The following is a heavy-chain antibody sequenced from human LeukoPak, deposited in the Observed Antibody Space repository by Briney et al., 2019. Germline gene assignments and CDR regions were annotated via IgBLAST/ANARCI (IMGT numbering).Heavy chain of an antibody. V-gene: IGHV5-51*01. J-gene: IGHJ5*02. CDR2: IYPDDFDT. D-gene: IGHD1-26*01. CDR3: ARHGKLSASRNWFDP. Sequence: GESLKISCKASGYSSTSYWIAWVRQMPGKGLEWMGVIYPDDFDTRYSPSFQGQVTISADKSISTAFLQWSSLKASDTAIYYCARHGKLSASRNWFDPWGQGTLVTVSS. CDR1: GYSSTSYW.